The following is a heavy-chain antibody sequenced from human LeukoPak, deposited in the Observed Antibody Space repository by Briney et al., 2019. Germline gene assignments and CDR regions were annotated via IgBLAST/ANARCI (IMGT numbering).Heavy chain of an antibody. CDR2: ISASGDVT. CDR3: AKSLFTSATGTGRAFHI. D-gene: IGHD1-1*01. CDR1: GFSFSAYP. V-gene: IGHV3-23*01. J-gene: IGHJ3*02. Sequence: GGSLRLSCAASGFSFSAYPMGWARQAPGKGLQWLSGISASGDVTFHADRVKGRFAISRDNSKNTLYLQMTGLRAGDTAEYYCAKSLFTSATGTGRAFHIWGQGTMVTVSS.